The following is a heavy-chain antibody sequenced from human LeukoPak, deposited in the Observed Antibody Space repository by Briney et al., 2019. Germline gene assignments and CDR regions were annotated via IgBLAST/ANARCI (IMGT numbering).Heavy chain of an antibody. CDR1: GYTFTGYY. CDR3: ARAGCLGYDILTGYYCELDY. Sequence: GASVKVSCKASGYTFTGYYMHWVRQAPGHGLEWMGWINPDSGGTNYAQKFQGRVTMTRDTSINTAYMELSRLRSDDTAVYYCARAGCLGYDILTGYYCELDYWGQGILVTVSS. J-gene: IGHJ4*02. D-gene: IGHD3-9*01. CDR2: INPDSGGT. V-gene: IGHV1-2*02.